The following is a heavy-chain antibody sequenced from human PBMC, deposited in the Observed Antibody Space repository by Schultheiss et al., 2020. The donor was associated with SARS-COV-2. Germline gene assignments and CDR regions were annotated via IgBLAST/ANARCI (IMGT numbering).Heavy chain of an antibody. CDR3: AKGRVLPADQLHYFES. V-gene: IGHV3-23*01. CDR1: GFTVSSNY. J-gene: IGHJ4*02. CDR2: ISGSGGST. Sequence: GGSLRLSCAASGFTVSSNYMSWVRQAPGKGLEWVSAISGSGGSTYYADSVKGRFTISRDNSKNTLYLQMNSLKVEDTAVYYCAKGRVLPADQLHYFESWGQGTLVTVSS. D-gene: IGHD2-2*01.